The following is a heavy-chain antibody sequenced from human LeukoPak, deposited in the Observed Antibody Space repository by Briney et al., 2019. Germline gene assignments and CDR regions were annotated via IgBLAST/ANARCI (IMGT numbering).Heavy chain of an antibody. V-gene: IGHV1-18*01. Sequence: VASVKVSCKASGYTFTIYGSSWVRQDPGQGLEWMGWISAYNGNSNYAQKLQGRVTMTTDTSTSTAYMELGSLRSDDTAVYYCARDLKDIVVVVAANHFDYWGQGTLVTVSS. J-gene: IGHJ4*02. CDR1: GYTFTIYG. CDR3: ARDLKDIVVVVAANHFDY. D-gene: IGHD2-15*01. CDR2: ISAYNGNS.